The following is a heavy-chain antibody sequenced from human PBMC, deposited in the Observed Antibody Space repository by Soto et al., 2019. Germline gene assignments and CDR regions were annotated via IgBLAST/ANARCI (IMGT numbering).Heavy chain of an antibody. V-gene: IGHV3-49*03. CDR2: IRSKTYGGTT. CDR1: GFTFGDYA. CDR3: ARRKYLDY. Sequence: PGGSLRLSCTTSGFTFGDYAMSWFRQAPGKGLEWIGYIRSKTYGGTTEYAASVEGRFTISRDDSKRVAHLQMNSLESEDTAVYYCARRKYLDYWGQGTLVTVS. J-gene: IGHJ4*02.